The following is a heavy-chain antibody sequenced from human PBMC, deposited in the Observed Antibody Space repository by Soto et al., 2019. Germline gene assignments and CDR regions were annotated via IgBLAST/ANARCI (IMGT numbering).Heavy chain of an antibody. D-gene: IGHD1-26*01. CDR2: INAGNGNT. Sequence: QVQLVQSGAEVKKPGASVKVSCKASGYTFTSYAMRWVRQAPGQRLEWIGWINAGNGNTKYSQKFQGRVTITRDTSASTAYMELSSLRSEDTAVYYCARTPGTRKVGATTARWFDPWGQGTLVTVSS. CDR3: ARTPGTRKVGATTARWFDP. V-gene: IGHV1-3*01. CDR1: GYTFTSYA. J-gene: IGHJ5*02.